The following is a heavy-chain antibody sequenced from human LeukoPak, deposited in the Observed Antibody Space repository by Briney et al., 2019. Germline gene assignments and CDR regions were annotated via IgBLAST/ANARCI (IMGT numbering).Heavy chain of an antibody. CDR3: ARGGRHYYDSSGCIDY. J-gene: IGHJ4*02. D-gene: IGHD3-22*01. CDR2: IYYSGST. CDR1: GGSISSGDYY. V-gene: IGHV4-30-4*01. Sequence: SETLSLTCTVSGGSISSGDYYWSWIRQPPGKGLEWIGYIYYSGSTYYNPSLKSRVTISVDTSKTQFSLKLSSVTAADTAVYYCARGGRHYYDSSGCIDYWGQGTLVTVSS.